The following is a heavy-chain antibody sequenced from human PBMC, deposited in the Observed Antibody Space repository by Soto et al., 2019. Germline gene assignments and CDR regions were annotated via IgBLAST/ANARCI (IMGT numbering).Heavy chain of an antibody. J-gene: IGHJ5*02. Sequence: AGGSLRLSCVTSGFTFDDYAITWLRQAPGKGLEWVCSISSSGSDTRCAGSVKGRFTISRDSSQSTVYLQMNSLRDEDTAVYYCAKDPWNNWSGLFDPWGQGTLVTVSS. CDR1: GFTFDDYA. D-gene: IGHD1-1*01. CDR2: ISSSGSDT. CDR3: AKDPWNNWSGLFDP. V-gene: IGHV3-23*01.